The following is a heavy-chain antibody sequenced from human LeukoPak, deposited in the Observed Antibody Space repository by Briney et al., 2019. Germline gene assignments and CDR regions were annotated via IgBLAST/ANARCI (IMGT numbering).Heavy chain of an antibody. V-gene: IGHV3-49*04. CDR3: TRRPLPQTYFYYYYYMDV. J-gene: IGHJ6*03. Sequence: GGSLRLSCTASGFTLSDYAMSWVRQAPGKGLEWVGFIRSKPYGGTTEYAASVKGRFTISRDDSKNIAYLQINSLKTEDTALYYCTRRPLPQTYFYYYYYMDVWGKGTTVTVSS. CDR2: IRSKPYGGTT. CDR1: GFTLSDYA.